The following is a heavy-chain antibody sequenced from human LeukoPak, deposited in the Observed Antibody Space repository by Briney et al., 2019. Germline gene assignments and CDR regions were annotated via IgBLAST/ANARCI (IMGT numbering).Heavy chain of an antibody. J-gene: IGHJ3*02. CDR2: IHTSENT. CDR1: GGSISNYY. D-gene: IGHD3-22*01. Sequence: SETLSLTCSVSGGSISNYYWSWIRQPAGKGLEWIGHIHTSENTNYNPSLKSRVTISVDTSKNQFSLKLSSVTAADTAVYYCARDNYYDSSGYGAVRAFDIWGQGTMVTVSS. V-gene: IGHV4-4*07. CDR3: ARDNYYDSSGYGAVRAFDI.